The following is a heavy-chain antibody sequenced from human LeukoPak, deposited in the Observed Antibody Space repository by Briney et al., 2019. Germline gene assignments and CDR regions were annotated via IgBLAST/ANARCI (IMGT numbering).Heavy chain of an antibody. CDR1: GFTFDDYT. CDR3: AKDIRGGGYSYYDSGGLDY. V-gene: IGHV3-43*01. D-gene: IGHD3-22*01. Sequence: GGSLRLSCAASGFTFDDYTMHWVRQAPGKGLEWVSLISWDGGSTYYADSVKGRFTISRDNSKNSLYLQMNSLRTEDTALYYCAKDIRGGGYSYYDSGGLDYWGQGTLVTVSS. CDR2: ISWDGGST. J-gene: IGHJ4*02.